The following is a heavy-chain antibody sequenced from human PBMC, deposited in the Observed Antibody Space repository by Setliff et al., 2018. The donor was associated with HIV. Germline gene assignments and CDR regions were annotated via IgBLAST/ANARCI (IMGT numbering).Heavy chain of an antibody. J-gene: IGHJ4*02. V-gene: IGHV1-46*01. Sequence: ASVKVSCKASGYIFTSNYEINWVRQAPGQGLEYMGIINRSDGTTDYTQKFQDRVTMTRDTSTSTVYMELSSLRSEDTAVYYCAREPSGSGNYFYFDYWGQGTLVTVSS. D-gene: IGHD1-26*01. CDR1: GYIFTSNY. CDR3: AREPSGSGNYFYFDY. CDR2: INRSDGTT.